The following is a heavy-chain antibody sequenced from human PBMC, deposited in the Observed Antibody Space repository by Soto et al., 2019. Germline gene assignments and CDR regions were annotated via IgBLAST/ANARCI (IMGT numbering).Heavy chain of an antibody. CDR3: ARVPVLMVYAIYVRGMDV. V-gene: IGHV3-7*05. Sequence: WGSLRLSCAASGFTFSSYWMSWVRQAPGKGLEWVANIKQDGSEKYYVDSVKGRFTISRDNAKNSLYLQMNSLRAEDTAVYYCARVPVLMVYAIYVRGMDVWGQGTTVTVSS. J-gene: IGHJ6*02. CDR2: IKQDGSEK. D-gene: IGHD2-8*01. CDR1: GFTFSSYW.